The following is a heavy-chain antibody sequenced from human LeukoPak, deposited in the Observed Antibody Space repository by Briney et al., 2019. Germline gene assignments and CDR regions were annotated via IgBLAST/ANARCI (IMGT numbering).Heavy chain of an antibody. D-gene: IGHD3-9*01. J-gene: IGHJ5*02. CDR3: AREAPRNVLRYFDWLGDATNWFDP. Sequence: GASVKVSCKASGYTFTGYYMHWVRQAPGQGLEWMGWINPNSGGTNYAQKFQGRVTMTRDTSISTAYMELSRLRSDDTAVYYCAREAPRNVLRYFDWLGDATNWFDPWGQGTLVTVSS. CDR2: INPNSGGT. CDR1: GYTFTGYY. V-gene: IGHV1-2*02.